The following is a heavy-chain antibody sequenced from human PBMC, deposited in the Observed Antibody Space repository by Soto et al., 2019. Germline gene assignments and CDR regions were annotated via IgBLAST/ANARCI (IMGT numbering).Heavy chain of an antibody. D-gene: IGHD4-17*01. CDR3: ARADYGDLDSDYYYYGMDV. Sequence: WETLSLTCTVSGGSISSYYWSWIRQPAGKGLEWIGRIYTSGSTNYNPSLKSRVTMSVDTSKNQFSLKLSSVTAADTAVYYCARADYGDLDSDYYYYGMDVWGQGTTVTVSS. J-gene: IGHJ6*02. CDR2: IYTSGST. V-gene: IGHV4-4*07. CDR1: GGSISSYY.